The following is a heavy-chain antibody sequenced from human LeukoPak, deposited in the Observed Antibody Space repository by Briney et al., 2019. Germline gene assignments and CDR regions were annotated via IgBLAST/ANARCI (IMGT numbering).Heavy chain of an antibody. V-gene: IGHV1-8*01. CDR3: ARGTRLRYFDWLLSRVAFDI. D-gene: IGHD3-9*01. CDR2: MNPNRGNT. Sequence: GASVKVSCKASGYTVTSYDINWVRQATGQGLEWRGWMNPNRGNTGYAQKFQGRVTMTRNTSISTAYMELSSLRSEDTAVYYCARGTRLRYFDWLLSRVAFDIWGQGTMVTVSS. CDR1: GYTVTSYD. J-gene: IGHJ3*02.